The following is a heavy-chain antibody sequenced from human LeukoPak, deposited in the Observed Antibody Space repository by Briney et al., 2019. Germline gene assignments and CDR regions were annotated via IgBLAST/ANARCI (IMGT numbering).Heavy chain of an antibody. CDR3: ARDSGDYVPTSDYYFHAMDV. CDR1: GASFSGYY. V-gene: IGHV4-34*01. Sequence: PSETLSLTGAVYGASFSGYYWSWIRQPPGKGLEWIGGINHSGYPNYNPSLKSRVTISVDPSKSQFSLKLSSVPAAAAAVYYCARDSGDYVPTSDYYFHAMDVWGQGTTVTVSS. J-gene: IGHJ6*02. D-gene: IGHD4-17*01. CDR2: INHSGYP.